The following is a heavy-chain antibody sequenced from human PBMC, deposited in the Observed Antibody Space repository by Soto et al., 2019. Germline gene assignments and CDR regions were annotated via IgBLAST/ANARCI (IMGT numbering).Heavy chain of an antibody. J-gene: IGHJ1*01. Sequence: SQTLSLTCAISGDSVSSNSAAWNWIRQSPSRGLEWLGRTYYRSKWYNDYAVSVKSRITINPDTSKNQFSLQLNSVTPEDTAVYYCAREGGGYCSGGSCYRYFQHWGQGTLVTVSS. V-gene: IGHV6-1*01. D-gene: IGHD2-15*01. CDR1: GDSVSSNSAA. CDR2: TYYRSKWYN. CDR3: AREGGGYCSGGSCYRYFQH.